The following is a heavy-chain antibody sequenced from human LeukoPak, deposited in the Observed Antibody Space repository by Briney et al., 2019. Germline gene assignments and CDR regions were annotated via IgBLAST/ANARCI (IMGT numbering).Heavy chain of an antibody. CDR3: AKVKGSDTAMVKFDY. V-gene: IGHV3-9*01. CDR1: GFTFDDYA. Sequence: PGGSLRLSCAASGFTFDDYAMHWVRQAPGKGLEWVSGIGWNSGSIGYADSVKGRFTISRDNAKNSLYLQMNSLRAEDTALYYCAKVKGSDTAMVKFDYWGQGTLVTVSS. CDR2: IGWNSGSI. J-gene: IGHJ4*02. D-gene: IGHD5-18*01.